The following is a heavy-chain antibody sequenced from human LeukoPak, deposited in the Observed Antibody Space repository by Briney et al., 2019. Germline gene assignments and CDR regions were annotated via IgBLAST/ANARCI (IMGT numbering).Heavy chain of an antibody. Sequence: GGSLRLSCAASGFTFSSYSMNWVRQAPGKGLEWVSAISGSGGSTYYADSVKGRFTISRDNSKNTLYLQMNSLRAEDTAVYYCAKDRTMVRGEFAFDIWGQGTMVTVSS. J-gene: IGHJ3*02. CDR3: AKDRTMVRGEFAFDI. D-gene: IGHD3-10*01. CDR1: GFTFSSYS. CDR2: ISGSGGST. V-gene: IGHV3-23*01.